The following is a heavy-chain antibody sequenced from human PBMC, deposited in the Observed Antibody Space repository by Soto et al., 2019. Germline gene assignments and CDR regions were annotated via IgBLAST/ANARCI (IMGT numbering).Heavy chain of an antibody. CDR3: ARAPRSSRIDY. CDR2: IYYSGST. Sequence: SETLSLTCTVSGGSISSGGYYWSWIRQHPGKGLEWIGYIYYSGSTYYNPSLKSRVTISVDTSKNQFSLKLSSVTAADTAVYYCARAPRSSRIDYWGQGTLVTVSS. J-gene: IGHJ4*02. D-gene: IGHD6-13*01. V-gene: IGHV4-31*03. CDR1: GGSISSGGYY.